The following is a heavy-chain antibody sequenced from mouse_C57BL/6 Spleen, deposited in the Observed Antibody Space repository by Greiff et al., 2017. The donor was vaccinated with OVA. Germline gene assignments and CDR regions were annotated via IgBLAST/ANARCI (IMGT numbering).Heavy chain of an antibody. D-gene: IGHD4-1*02. CDR3: AREGGATGLDY. J-gene: IGHJ2*01. Sequence: EVMLVESGGGLVKPGGSLKLSCAASGFTFSSYAMSWVRQTPEKRLEWVATISDGGSYTYYPANVKGRFTISRDNAKNNLYLQMSHLKSEDTAMYYCAREGGATGLDYWGQGTTLTVSS. V-gene: IGHV5-4*01. CDR1: GFTFSSYA. CDR2: ISDGGSYT.